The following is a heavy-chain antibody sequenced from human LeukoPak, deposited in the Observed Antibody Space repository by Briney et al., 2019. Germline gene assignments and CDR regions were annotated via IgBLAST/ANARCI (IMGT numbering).Heavy chain of an antibody. CDR3: ARHLPSVGVAVITTSIDS. CDR1: GVSISGRTNS. D-gene: IGHD3-3*01. V-gene: IGHV4-39*01. CDR2: VYYAGGP. Sequence: SSEALSLTCAVSGVSISGRTNSWGWIRQPPGKGLECMRSVYYAGGPYYNPSRKSRVTISVDTSKKHCSLKVTFVTAGDTAIYLCARHLPSVGVAVITTSIDSWDRGTLVTVSA. J-gene: IGHJ4*02.